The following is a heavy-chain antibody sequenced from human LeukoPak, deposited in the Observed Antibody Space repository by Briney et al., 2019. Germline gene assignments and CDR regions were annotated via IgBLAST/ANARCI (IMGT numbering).Heavy chain of an antibody. CDR2: INPNSGGT. CDR1: GYTFTGYY. D-gene: IGHD6-19*01. V-gene: IGHV1-2*06. CDR3: ARGGSLAVAPHLYYFDY. J-gene: IGHJ4*02. Sequence: ASVKVSCTASGYTFTGYYMHWVRQAPGQGLEWMGRINPNSGGTNYAQKLQGRVTMTTDTSTSTAYMELRSLRSDDTAVYYCARGGSLAVAPHLYYFDYWGQGTLVTVSS.